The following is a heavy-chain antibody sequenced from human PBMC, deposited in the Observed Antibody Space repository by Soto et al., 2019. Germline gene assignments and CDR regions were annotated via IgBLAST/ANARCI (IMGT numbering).Heavy chain of an antibody. CDR1: GGSISSSRYY. V-gene: IGHV4-39*01. CDR3: ATSYTWNDVGWFDP. D-gene: IGHD1-1*01. Sequence: SETLSLTCTVSGGSISSSRYYWGWIRQPPGKGLEWIGNMYFSGSTYYNPSLKSRVTISADTSRNQFSLKVTSVTAADTAVYYCATSYTWNDVGWFDPWGPGNLVTVSS. CDR2: MYFSGST. J-gene: IGHJ5*02.